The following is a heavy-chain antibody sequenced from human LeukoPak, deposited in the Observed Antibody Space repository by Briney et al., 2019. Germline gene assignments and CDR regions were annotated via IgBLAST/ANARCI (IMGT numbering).Heavy chain of an antibody. V-gene: IGHV3-23*01. Sequence: GGSLRLSCEASGFTFGSHAMYWVRQAPGKGLEWVAGIFGSGGSPHYADSVKGRFTISRDNPENSLYLQMDSLRADDTAVYYCVRDVSRRIGMDVWGQGTTVTVSS. CDR2: IFGSGGSP. D-gene: IGHD2/OR15-2a*01. J-gene: IGHJ6*02. CDR1: GFTFGSHA. CDR3: VRDVSRRIGMDV.